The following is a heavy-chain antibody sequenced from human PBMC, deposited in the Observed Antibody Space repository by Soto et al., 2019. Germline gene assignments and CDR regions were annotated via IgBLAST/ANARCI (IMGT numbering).Heavy chain of an antibody. CDR1: GDGVSSNSAA. CDR2: TYYRSKWYN. Sequence: SQTLSLTCAISGDGVSSNSAAWNWIGQSPSRGLEWLGRTYYRSKWYNDYAVSVKSRITINPDTSKNQFSLQLNSVTPEDTAVYFCATEFYTSSSFGYSSAWYQHYFQYWGQGTLVTVS. V-gene: IGHV6-1*01. J-gene: IGHJ4*02. D-gene: IGHD6-13*01. CDR3: ATEFYTSSSFGYSSAWYQHYFQY.